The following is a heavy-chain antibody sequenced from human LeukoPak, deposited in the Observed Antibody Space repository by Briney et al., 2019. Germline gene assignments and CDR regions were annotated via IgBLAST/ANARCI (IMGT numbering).Heavy chain of an antibody. D-gene: IGHD6-19*01. CDR1: GYTFTSYY. CDR3: ARPTYSSGWYNTAFDY. Sequence: GASVKVSCKASGYTFTSYYMHWVRQAPGQGLEWMGIINPSGGSTSYAQKFQGRVTMTRDTSTSTVYMELSNLRSEDTAVYYCARPTYSSGWYNTAFDYWGQGTLVTVSS. V-gene: IGHV1-46*01. J-gene: IGHJ4*02. CDR2: INPSGGST.